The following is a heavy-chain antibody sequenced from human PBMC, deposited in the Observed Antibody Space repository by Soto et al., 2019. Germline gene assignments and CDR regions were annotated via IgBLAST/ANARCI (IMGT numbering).Heavy chain of an antibody. D-gene: IGHD3-22*01. V-gene: IGHV3-33*01. CDR2: IWYDGSNK. Sequence: GGSLRLSCAASGFTFSSYGMHWVRQAPGKGLEWVAVIWYDGSNKYYADSVKGRFTISRDNSKNTLYLQMNSLRAEDTAVYYCARDQATYYYDSSGYYPLGYWGQGTLVTVSS. J-gene: IGHJ4*02. CDR1: GFTFSSYG. CDR3: ARDQATYYYDSSGYYPLGY.